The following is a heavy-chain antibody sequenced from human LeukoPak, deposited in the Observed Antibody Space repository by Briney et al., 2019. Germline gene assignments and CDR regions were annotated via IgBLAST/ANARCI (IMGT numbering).Heavy chain of an antibody. CDR2: IYHSGST. V-gene: IGHV4-4*02. D-gene: IGHD6-13*01. J-gene: IGHJ6*03. Sequence: SETLSLTCAVSGGSISSSNWWSWVRQPPGKGLEWIGEIYHSGSTNYNPSLKSRVTISVDKSKNQFSLKLSSVTAADTAVYYCARSTAAAGIYYYYYMDVWGKGTTVTVSS. CDR3: ARSTAAAGIYYYYYMDV. CDR1: GGSISSSNW.